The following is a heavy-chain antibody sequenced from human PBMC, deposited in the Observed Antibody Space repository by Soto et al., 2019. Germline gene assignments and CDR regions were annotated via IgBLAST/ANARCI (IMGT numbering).Heavy chain of an antibody. CDR1: GFTFSTDW. CDR2: IKQDGSEK. V-gene: IGHV3-7*05. CDR3: ARGGSSRFDN. J-gene: IGHJ4*02. Sequence: GGSLRLSCAASGFTFSTDWMSWVRQAPGKGLEWVANIKQDGSEKYYVDSVKGRFTISRDNAKNSLYLQMNSLRAEDTAVYYCARGGSSRFDNWGQGTLVTVSS. D-gene: IGHD6-13*01.